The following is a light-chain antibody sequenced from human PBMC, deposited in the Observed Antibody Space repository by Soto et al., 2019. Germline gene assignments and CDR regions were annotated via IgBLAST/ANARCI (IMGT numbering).Light chain of an antibody. CDR1: QSASSRF. CDR3: QQYGSSPQT. V-gene: IGKV3-20*01. J-gene: IGKJ1*01. Sequence: EIVLTQSPGTLSLSPGERATLSCRASQSASSRFLAWYQQKPGQAPRLLIYGASSRATDIPDRFSGSGSGTDFTLTISRLEPEDFAVYYCQQYGSSPQTCGQGTKVDIK. CDR2: GAS.